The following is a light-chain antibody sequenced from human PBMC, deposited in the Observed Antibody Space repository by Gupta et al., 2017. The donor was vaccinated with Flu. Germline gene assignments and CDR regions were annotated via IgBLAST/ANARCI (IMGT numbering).Light chain of an antibody. CDR2: GNS. V-gene: IGLV1-40*01. Sequence: QSVLTQPPSVSGAPGQRVTISCTGSSSNIGADYDVIWYQQLPGTAPKPLIYGNSARPSGVPDRFSGSKSGASASLAIFGLQAEDEADYYCQSYDSSLNGVVFGGGTKLTVL. CDR3: QSYDSSLNGVV. J-gene: IGLJ2*01. CDR1: SSNIGADYD.